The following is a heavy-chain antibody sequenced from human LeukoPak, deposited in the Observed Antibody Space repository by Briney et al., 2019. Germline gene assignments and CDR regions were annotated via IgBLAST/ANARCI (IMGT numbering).Heavy chain of an antibody. CDR2: ISYDGSDR. Sequence: PGGSLRLSCAASGFTFSDYAMHWVRQAPGKGLDWVALISYDGSDRYYADSVKGRFTISRDNSKNTLYLQMNSLRPEDTAVYYCARDRSQEFDPWGQGTLVTVSS. D-gene: IGHD3-10*01. J-gene: IGHJ5*02. CDR3: ARDRSQEFDP. V-gene: IGHV3-30*03. CDR1: GFTFSDYA.